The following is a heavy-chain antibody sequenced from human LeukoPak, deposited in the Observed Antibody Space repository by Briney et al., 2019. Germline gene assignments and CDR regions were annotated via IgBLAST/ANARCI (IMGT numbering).Heavy chain of an antibody. CDR2: IKQDGSDE. D-gene: IGHD5-18*01. CDR3: ASGVDTAMVYLDY. V-gene: IGHV3-7*01. J-gene: IGHJ4*02. Sequence: GGSLRLSCAASGLTFTNYYMTWVRQAPGKGLEWVARIKQDGSDESYMDSAKGRFTISRDDAQNSLYLQMNSLRAEDTAVYYCASGVDTAMVYLDYWGRGTLVTVSS. CDR1: GLTFTNYY.